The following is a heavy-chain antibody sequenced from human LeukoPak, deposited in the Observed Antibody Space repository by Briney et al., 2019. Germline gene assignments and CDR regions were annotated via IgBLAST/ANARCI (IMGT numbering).Heavy chain of an antibody. D-gene: IGHD3-3*01. CDR3: AREASGYYHVFDS. J-gene: IGHJ4*02. CDR2: ITNSGRST. Sequence: GGSLRLSCEASGFSLSTYFLSWIRQAPGKGLEWVSYITNSGRSTKYADAVKGRFTISRDNAKQSVYLEMTDLRAEDTAVYYCAREASGYYHVFDSWGQGTLVTVSS. V-gene: IGHV3-11*04. CDR1: GFSLSTYF.